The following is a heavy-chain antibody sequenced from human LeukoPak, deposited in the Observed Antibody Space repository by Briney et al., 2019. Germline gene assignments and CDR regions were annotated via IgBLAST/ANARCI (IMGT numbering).Heavy chain of an antibody. V-gene: IGHV3-9*01. CDR2: ISWNSGSI. CDR3: AKDSDSSGSSTSPFDY. CDR1: GFTFDDYA. D-gene: IGHD3-22*01. J-gene: IGHJ4*02. Sequence: SLRLSCAASGFTFDDYAMHWVRQAPGKGLEWVSGISWNSGSIGYADSVKGRFTISRDNAKNSLYLQMNSLRAEDTALYYCAKDSDSSGSSTSPFDYWGQGTLVTVSS.